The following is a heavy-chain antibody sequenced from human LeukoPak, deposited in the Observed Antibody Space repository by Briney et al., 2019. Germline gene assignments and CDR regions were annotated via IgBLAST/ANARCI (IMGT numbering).Heavy chain of an antibody. Sequence: SEALSLTCTVSGGSISSYYWSWIRQPAGKGLEWIGRIYTSGSTNYNPSLKSRVTISVDTSKNQFSLKLSSVTAADKAVYYCARRRDGYNYEFDPWGQGTLVTVSS. V-gene: IGHV4-4*07. CDR1: GGSISSYY. CDR3: ARRRDGYNYEFDP. J-gene: IGHJ5*02. D-gene: IGHD5-24*01. CDR2: IYTSGST.